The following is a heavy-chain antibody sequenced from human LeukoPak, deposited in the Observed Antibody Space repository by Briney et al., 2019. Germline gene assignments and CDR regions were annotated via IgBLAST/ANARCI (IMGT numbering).Heavy chain of an antibody. D-gene: IGHD3-3*01. V-gene: IGHV4-4*07. J-gene: IGHJ5*02. CDR1: GGSISSYY. Sequence: PSETLSFTCTVSGGSISSYYWSWIRQPAGKGLEWIGRIYTSGSTNYNPSLKSRVTISVDKSKNQFSLKLSSVTAADTAVYYCARSYDFWSGFDPWGQGTLVTVSS. CDR3: ARSYDFWSGFDP. CDR2: IYTSGST.